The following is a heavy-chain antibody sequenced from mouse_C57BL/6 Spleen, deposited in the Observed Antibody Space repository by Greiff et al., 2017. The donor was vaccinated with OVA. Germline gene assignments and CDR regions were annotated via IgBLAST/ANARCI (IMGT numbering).Heavy chain of an antibody. CDR1: GYTSTSYW. D-gene: IGHD2-4*01. CDR2: INPSSGYT. V-gene: IGHV1-7*01. J-gene: IGHJ2*01. CDR3: ARDDYDEGNY. Sequence: VQLVEPGAELAKPGASVKLSCKASGYTSTSYWMHWVKQRPGQGLEWIGNINPSSGYTKYNQKFKDKATLTADISASTDYMQLSSLTYEDSAVYYCARDDYDEGNYWSQGTTLAVSS.